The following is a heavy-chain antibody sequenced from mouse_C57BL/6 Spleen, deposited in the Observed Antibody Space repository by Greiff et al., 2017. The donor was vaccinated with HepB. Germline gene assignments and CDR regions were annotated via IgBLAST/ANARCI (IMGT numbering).Heavy chain of an antibody. Sequence: EVQGVESGGGLVKPGGSLKLSCAASGFTFSSYAMSWVRQTPEKRLEWVATISDGGSYTYYPDNVKGRFTISRDNAKNNLYLQMSHLKSEDTAMYYCARDSYYGSSYYFDYWGQGTTLTVSS. D-gene: IGHD1-1*01. J-gene: IGHJ2*01. CDR2: ISDGGSYT. CDR3: ARDSYYGSSYYFDY. V-gene: IGHV5-4*01. CDR1: GFTFSSYA.